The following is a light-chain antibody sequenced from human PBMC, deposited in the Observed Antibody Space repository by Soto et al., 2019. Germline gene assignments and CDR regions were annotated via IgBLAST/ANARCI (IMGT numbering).Light chain of an antibody. V-gene: IGKV3D-15*01. J-gene: IGKJ1*01. CDR3: QQSYSTIWT. CDR1: QSVSSN. CDR2: GAS. Sequence: DIVMTQSPASLSVYPGESATLSCRASQSVSSNLAWYQQKPGQAPRLLIYGASNRTTGIPDRFSGSGSGTDFTLTISSLQPEDFASYYCQQSYSTIWTFGQGTKVDIK.